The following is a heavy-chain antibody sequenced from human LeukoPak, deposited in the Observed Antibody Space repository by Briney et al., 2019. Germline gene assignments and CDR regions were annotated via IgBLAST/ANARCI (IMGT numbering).Heavy chain of an antibody. D-gene: IGHD2-2*01. CDR2: INTDGSST. CDR1: GFTFSTYW. Sequence: GGSLRLSCAVSGFTFSTYWMHWVRQVAGKGLVWVSRINTDGSSTSYADSVKGRFTISRDNAKNTLYLLMNSLRAEDTAVYYCTRVGYCATTSCRTAFDIWGQGTMVTVSS. CDR3: TRVGYCATTSCRTAFDI. J-gene: IGHJ3*02. V-gene: IGHV3-74*01.